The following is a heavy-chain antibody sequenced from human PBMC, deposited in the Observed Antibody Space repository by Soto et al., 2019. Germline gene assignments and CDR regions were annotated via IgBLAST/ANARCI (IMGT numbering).Heavy chain of an antibody. D-gene: IGHD2-21*02. J-gene: IGHJ6*02. CDR1: GGSFSGFY. CDR2: INHSGTI. V-gene: IGHV4-34*01. CDR3: ARADRTLVTSYGLDV. Sequence: SETLSLTCAVSGGSFSGFYWTWIRQPPGEGLEWIGEINHSGTINFNPSLRSRLTISLDSSKKHFSLKLTSLTAADAAVYYCARADRTLVTSYGLDVWGQGTTVTVSS.